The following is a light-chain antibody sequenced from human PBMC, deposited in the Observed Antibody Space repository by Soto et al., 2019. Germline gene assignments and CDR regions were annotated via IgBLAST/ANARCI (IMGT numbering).Light chain of an antibody. CDR2: KAS. CDR1: QSISSW. CDR3: QQYNSYSWT. Sequence: DIQMTQSPSTLSASVRDRVTITCRASQSISSWLAWYQQKPGKAPKLLIYKASSLHRGVPSRFSGSGSGTEFTFTISSLQPDDFATYYFQQYNSYSWTFGQGTKVEIK. V-gene: IGKV1-5*03. J-gene: IGKJ1*01.